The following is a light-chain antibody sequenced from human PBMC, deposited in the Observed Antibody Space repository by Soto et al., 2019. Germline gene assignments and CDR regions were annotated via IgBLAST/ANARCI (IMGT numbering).Light chain of an antibody. CDR2: DVS. V-gene: IGKV1-5*01. CDR3: QQYNSYTWT. Sequence: DIQMTQSPSTLSGSVGDRVTITCRASQSISSWLAWYQQKPGKAPKLLIYDVSSLESGVPSRFSGSGSRTEFTLTISSLQPDDFATYYCQQYNSYTWTFGQGTKVDIK. J-gene: IGKJ1*01. CDR1: QSISSW.